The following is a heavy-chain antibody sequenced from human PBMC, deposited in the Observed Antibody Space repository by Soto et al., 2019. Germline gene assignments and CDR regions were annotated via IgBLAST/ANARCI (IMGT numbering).Heavy chain of an antibody. CDR1: GFTFSSYA. CDR2: ISGSAGST. V-gene: IGHV3-23*01. D-gene: IGHD6-13*01. CDR3: AKSDSSSWYGHYYYYGMDV. J-gene: IGHJ6*02. Sequence: GGSLRLSCAASGFTFSSYAMSWVRQAPGKGLEWVSAISGSAGSTYYADSVKGRFTISRDNPKNTLYLQMNSLRAEDTAVYYCAKSDSSSWYGHYYYYGMDVWGQGTTVTVS.